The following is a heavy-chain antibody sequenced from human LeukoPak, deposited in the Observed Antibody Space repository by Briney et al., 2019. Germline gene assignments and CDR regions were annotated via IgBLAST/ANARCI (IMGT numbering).Heavy chain of an antibody. CDR3: ARNLWFGESSDAFDM. Sequence: ASVKVSCKASGYTFTSYYMHWVRQAPGQGLEWMGIINPSGGSTSYAQKFQGRVTMTRDTSTSTVYMELSSLRSDDTAVYYCARNLWFGESSDAFDMWGQGTMVTVSS. V-gene: IGHV1-46*01. J-gene: IGHJ3*02. D-gene: IGHD3-10*01. CDR1: GYTFTSYY. CDR2: INPSGGST.